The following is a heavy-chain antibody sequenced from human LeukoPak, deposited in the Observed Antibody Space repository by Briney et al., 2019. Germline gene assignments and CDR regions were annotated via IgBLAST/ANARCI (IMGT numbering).Heavy chain of an antibody. J-gene: IGHJ6*02. CDR3: ARAPYYYGMDV. Sequence: PGGSLRLSCAASGFTFSSYSMNWVRQAPGKGLEWVSYISSSSSIIYYADSVKGRFTISRDNAKNSLYLQVNSLRAEDTAVYYCARAPYYYGMDVWGQGTTVTVSS. V-gene: IGHV3-48*04. CDR2: ISSSSSII. CDR1: GFTFSSYS.